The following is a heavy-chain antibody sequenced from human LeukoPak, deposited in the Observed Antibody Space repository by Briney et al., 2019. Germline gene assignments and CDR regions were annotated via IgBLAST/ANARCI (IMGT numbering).Heavy chain of an antibody. Sequence: GGSLRLSCAASGFTFSSYAMSWVRQAPGKGLQWVSAISGSGGGTHYADSVKGRFTISRDNAKNSLYLQMNSLRAEDTAVYYCATPPPVAGRVDYWGQGTLVTVSS. CDR3: ATPPPVAGRVDY. J-gene: IGHJ4*02. CDR1: GFTFSSYA. CDR2: ISGSGGGT. V-gene: IGHV3-23*01. D-gene: IGHD6-19*01.